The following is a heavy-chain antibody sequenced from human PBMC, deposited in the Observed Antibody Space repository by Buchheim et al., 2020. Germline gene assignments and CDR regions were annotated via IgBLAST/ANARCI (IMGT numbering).Heavy chain of an antibody. V-gene: IGHV3-48*03. D-gene: IGHD6-19*01. Sequence: EVQLVESGGGLVQPGGSLRLSCAASGFTFSSYEMNWVRQAPGKGLEWVSYISGSATTIYYADSVKGRFTISRDNAKNSLYLQMNSRRAEDTALYYCAREGLVAGNFDYWGQGTL. CDR3: AREGLVAGNFDY. CDR2: ISGSATTI. CDR1: GFTFSSYE. J-gene: IGHJ4*02.